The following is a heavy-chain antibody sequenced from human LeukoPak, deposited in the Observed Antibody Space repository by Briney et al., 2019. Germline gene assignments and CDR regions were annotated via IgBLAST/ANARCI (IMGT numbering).Heavy chain of an antibody. CDR1: GFTFKNAW. V-gene: IGHV4-59*01. D-gene: IGHD3-3*01. CDR2: IYYSGST. Sequence: GSLRLSCAASGFTFKNAWTTWVRQAPGKGLEWIGYIYYSGSTNYNPSLKSRVTISVDTSKNQFSLKLSSVTAADTAVYYCAREGPYDFWSGLDYWGQGTLVTVSS. CDR3: AREGPYDFWSGLDY. J-gene: IGHJ4*02.